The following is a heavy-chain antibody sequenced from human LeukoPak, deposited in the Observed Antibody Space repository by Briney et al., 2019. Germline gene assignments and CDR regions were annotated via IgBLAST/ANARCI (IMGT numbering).Heavy chain of an antibody. Sequence: GGSLRLSCAASGFTLSTYALSWVRQAPGKGLEWVSTLSDDTYYADSVNGRFTISRDDSKLYLQMNSLTDEDTAPYFCARSRGPGSHYFDPWGQGTLITVSS. CDR3: ARSRGPGSHYFDP. J-gene: IGHJ5*02. V-gene: IGHV3-23*01. D-gene: IGHD3-10*01. CDR1: GFTLSTYA. CDR2: LSDDT.